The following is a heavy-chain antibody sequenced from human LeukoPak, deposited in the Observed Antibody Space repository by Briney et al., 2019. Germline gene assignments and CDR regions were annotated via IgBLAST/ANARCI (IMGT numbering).Heavy chain of an antibody. Sequence: GGSLRLSCAASGFTFSSYAMHWVRQAPGKGLEYVSAISSNGGSTYYANSVKGRFTISRDNSKNTLYLQMGSLRAEDMAVYYCARTLGYCSSTSCRYWYFDLWGRGTLVTVSS. CDR1: GFTFSSYA. J-gene: IGHJ2*01. D-gene: IGHD2-2*01. CDR2: ISSNGGST. CDR3: ARTLGYCSSTSCRYWYFDL. V-gene: IGHV3-64*01.